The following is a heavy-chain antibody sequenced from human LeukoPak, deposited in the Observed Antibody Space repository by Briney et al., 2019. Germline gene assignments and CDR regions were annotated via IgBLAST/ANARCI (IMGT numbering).Heavy chain of an antibody. CDR3: ARGLSRQQLAYDY. CDR2: MNPNSGNI. J-gene: IGHJ4*02. D-gene: IGHD6-13*01. Sequence: ASVKVSCKASGYTFTSYDINWVRQATGQGLEWMGWMNPNSGNIGYAQKFQGRVTMTRNTSISTAYMELSSLRSEDTAVYYCARGLSRQQLAYDYWGQGTLVTVSS. V-gene: IGHV1-8*01. CDR1: GYTFTSYD.